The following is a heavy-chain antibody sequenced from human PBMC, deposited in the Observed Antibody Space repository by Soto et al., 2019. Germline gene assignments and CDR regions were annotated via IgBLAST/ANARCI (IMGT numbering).Heavy chain of an antibody. J-gene: IGHJ4*02. D-gene: IGHD3-16*01. CDR3: ARDGGSHGPSYFDS. CDR1: GSTFSNYA. CDR2: IWYDGSNK. Sequence: VQLVESGGGVVQPGRSLRLSCAASGSTFSNYAMHWVRQAPGKGPEWVAVIWYDGSNKYYGESVEGRFSISRDNSKNTLYLDINSLRTEDTAVYNCARDGGSHGPSYFDSWGQGSLVIVSS. V-gene: IGHV3-33*01.